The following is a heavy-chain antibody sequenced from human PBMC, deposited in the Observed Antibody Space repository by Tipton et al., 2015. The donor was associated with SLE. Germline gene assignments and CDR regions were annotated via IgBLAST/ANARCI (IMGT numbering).Heavy chain of an antibody. CDR2: IYYTGST. J-gene: IGHJ6*02. CDR3: ARVTTALTKGTYYDVMDV. CDR1: GGSISSPNYY. Sequence: TLSLTCTVSGGSISSPNYYWGWIRQSPGKGLEWIGSIYYTGSTYYNPSLKSRVTISVDTSKNQFSLKLSSVTAADTAVYYCARVTTALTKGTYYDVMDVWGQGTTVTVSS. D-gene: IGHD1-1*01. V-gene: IGHV4-39*01.